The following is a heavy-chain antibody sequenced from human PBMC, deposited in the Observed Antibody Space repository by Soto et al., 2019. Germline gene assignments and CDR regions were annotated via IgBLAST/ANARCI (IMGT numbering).Heavy chain of an antibody. CDR2: ISSSSTI. V-gene: IGHV3-48*02. J-gene: IGHJ2*01. Sequence: GGSLRLSCAASVFTFSGYSMNWVRQAPGKGLEWVSYISSSSTIYYADSVKGRFTISRDNAKNSLYLQMNSLRDEDTAVYYCARDWPPVAVSGRYFDLWGRGTLVTVSS. CDR3: ARDWPPVAVSGRYFDL. CDR1: VFTFSGYS. D-gene: IGHD3-3*01.